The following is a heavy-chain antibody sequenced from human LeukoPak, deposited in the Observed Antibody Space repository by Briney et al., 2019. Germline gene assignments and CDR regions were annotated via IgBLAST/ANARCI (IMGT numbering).Heavy chain of an antibody. CDR1: GGSFSGYY. J-gene: IGHJ5*02. D-gene: IGHD6-13*01. CDR3: ANRRIAAAGTNWFDP. V-gene: IGHV4-34*01. CDR2: INQSGST. Sequence: PSETLSLTWAVYGGSFSGYYWGWIRQPPGKGLEWIGEINQSGSTNYNPSLKSRVTISVDTSKNQFSLKVSSVTAADTAVYYCANRRIAAAGTNWFDPWGQGTLVTVSS.